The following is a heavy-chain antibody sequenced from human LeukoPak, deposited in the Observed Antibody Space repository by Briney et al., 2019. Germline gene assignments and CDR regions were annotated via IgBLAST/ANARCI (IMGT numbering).Heavy chain of an antibody. J-gene: IGHJ4*02. CDR2: IYHSGST. D-gene: IGHD3-22*01. Sequence: PSETLSLTCAVSGYSISSGYYWGWIRQPPGKGLEWIGSIYHSGSTYYNPSLKSRVTISVDTSKNQFSLKLSSVTAADTAVYYCASLNRYYDSSGYPFDYWGQGTLVTVSS. CDR1: GYSISSGYY. CDR3: ASLNRYYDSSGYPFDY. V-gene: IGHV4-38-2*01.